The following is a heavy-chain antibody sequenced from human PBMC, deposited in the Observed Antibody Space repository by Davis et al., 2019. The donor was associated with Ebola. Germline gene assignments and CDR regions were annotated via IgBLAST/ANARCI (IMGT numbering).Heavy chain of an antibody. J-gene: IGHJ4*02. D-gene: IGHD3-22*01. Sequence: HTGGSLRLSCAASGFSFSNYWIHWVRHAPGKGPMWVLRISPDGSATGYADSVKGRFTISRDNAKNTLYLQMNSLRAEDTAVYYWARDFDRVRTWGQGTLVTVSS. CDR3: ARDFDRVRT. V-gene: IGHV3-74*01. CDR2: ISPDGSAT. CDR1: GFSFSNYW.